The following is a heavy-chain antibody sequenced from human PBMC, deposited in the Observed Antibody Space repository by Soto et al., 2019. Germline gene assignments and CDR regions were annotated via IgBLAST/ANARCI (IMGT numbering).Heavy chain of an antibody. CDR1: GGTFSSYA. CDR2: IIPIFGTA. D-gene: IGHD3-10*01. CDR3: SRDLNGSGRYGDAFDI. J-gene: IGHJ3*02. V-gene: IGHV1-69*01. Sequence: QVQLVQSGAEVKKPGSSVKVSCKASGGTFSSYAISWVRQAPGQGLEWMGGIIPIFGTANYAQKFQGRVTITADEYTSTAYMELSSRRSEDTAVYYWSRDLNGSGRYGDAFDIWGQGTMVTVSS.